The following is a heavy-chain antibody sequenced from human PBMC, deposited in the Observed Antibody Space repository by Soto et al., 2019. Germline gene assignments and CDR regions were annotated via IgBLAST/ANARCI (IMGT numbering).Heavy chain of an antibody. Sequence: PSETLSLTCAVYGGSFSGYYWSWIRQPPGKGLEWIGEINHSGSTNYNPSLKSRVTISVDTSKNQFSLKLNSVTAADTAVYYCARATVDSSGPGPFDYWGQGTQVTVS. J-gene: IGHJ4*02. CDR1: GGSFSGYY. V-gene: IGHV4-34*01. CDR3: ARATVDSSGPGPFDY. CDR2: INHSGST. D-gene: IGHD3-22*01.